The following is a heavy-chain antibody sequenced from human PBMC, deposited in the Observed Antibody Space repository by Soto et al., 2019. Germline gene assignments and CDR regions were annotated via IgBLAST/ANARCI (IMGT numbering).Heavy chain of an antibody. D-gene: IGHD3-3*01. CDR2: IYSGGST. V-gene: IGHV3-53*04. CDR3: ASGWRVDAFDI. Sequence: EVQLVESGGGLVQPGGSLRLSCAASGFTVSSSYMTWVRQAPGKGLEWVSVIYSGGSTYYADSVKGRFTISRHNSKNTLYLQMNSLRAEDTAVYYCASGWRVDAFDIWCQGTMVTVSS. CDR1: GFTVSSSY. J-gene: IGHJ3*02.